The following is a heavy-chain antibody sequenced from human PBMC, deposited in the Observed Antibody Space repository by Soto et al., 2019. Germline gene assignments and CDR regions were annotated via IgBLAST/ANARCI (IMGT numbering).Heavy chain of an antibody. J-gene: IGHJ6*02. CDR2: IYYSGST. D-gene: IGHD1-26*01. CDR1: GGSISSYY. Sequence: SETLSLTCTVSGGSISSYYWSWIRQPPGKGLEWIGYIYYSGSTNYNPSLKSRVTISVDTSKNQFSLKLSSVTAADTAVYYCARDVVVGATDWRQNYYGMHVSGQATTVSVSS. CDR3: ARDVVVGATDWRQNYYGMHV. V-gene: IGHV4-59*01.